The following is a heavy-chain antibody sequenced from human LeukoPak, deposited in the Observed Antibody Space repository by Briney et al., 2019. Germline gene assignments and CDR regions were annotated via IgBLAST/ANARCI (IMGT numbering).Heavy chain of an antibody. D-gene: IGHD2-15*01. CDR3: ARSTVRYCIVGNCSPRYFDL. J-gene: IGHJ2*01. CDR2: INHSGST. CDR1: GGSFSGYY. Sequence: SETLSLTCAVYGGSFSGYYWSWIRQPPGKGLEWIGEINHSGSTNYNPSLKSRVTISVDTSKNQFSLKLSSVTAADTALFYCARSTVRYCIVGNCSPRYFDLWGRGTLVTVSS. V-gene: IGHV4-34*01.